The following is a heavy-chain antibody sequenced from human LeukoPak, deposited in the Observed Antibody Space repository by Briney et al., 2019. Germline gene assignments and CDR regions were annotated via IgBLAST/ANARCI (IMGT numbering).Heavy chain of an antibody. Sequence: SVKVSCKASGGTFSSYAISWVRQAPGQGLGWMGGIIPIFGTANYAQKFQGRVTITADESTSTAYMELSSLRSEDTAVYYCARRYRGSSGDYVGVSYYYYGMDVWGQGTTVTVSS. CDR2: IIPIFGTA. CDR1: GGTFSSYA. D-gene: IGHD4-17*01. J-gene: IGHJ6*02. CDR3: ARRYRGSSGDYVGVSYYYYGMDV. V-gene: IGHV1-69*13.